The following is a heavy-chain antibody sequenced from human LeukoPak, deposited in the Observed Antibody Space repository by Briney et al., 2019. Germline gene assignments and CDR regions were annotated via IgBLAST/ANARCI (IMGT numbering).Heavy chain of an antibody. D-gene: IGHD3-16*01. CDR2: IYHSGST. V-gene: IGHV4-4*02. CDR1: GGSISSCNW. J-gene: IGHJ4*02. Sequence: SGTLSLTCAVSGGSISSCNWWCWVRPPPGKGLEWIGEIYHSGSTNYKPSLKSRITISVDKSKNHFSLKLSSVTAADTAVYYCARVWGNIRSPYYFDSWGQGTLVTVSS. CDR3: ARVWGNIRSPYYFDS.